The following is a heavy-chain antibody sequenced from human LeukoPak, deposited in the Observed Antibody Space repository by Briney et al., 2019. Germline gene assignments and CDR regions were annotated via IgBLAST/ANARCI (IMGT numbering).Heavy chain of an antibody. V-gene: IGHV1-46*01. Sequence: ASVKVSCKASGYTFTSYYMHWVRQAPGQGLEWMGINNPSGGSTSYAQKFQGRVTMTRDTSTSTVYMELSSLRSEDTAVYYCARDISTMIVVVHFDYWGQGTLVTVSS. D-gene: IGHD3-22*01. CDR1: GYTFTSYY. CDR2: NNPSGGST. J-gene: IGHJ4*02. CDR3: ARDISTMIVVVHFDY.